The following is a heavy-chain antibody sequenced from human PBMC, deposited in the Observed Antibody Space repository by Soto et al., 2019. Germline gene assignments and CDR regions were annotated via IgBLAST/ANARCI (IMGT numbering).Heavy chain of an antibody. Sequence: QITLKESGPTRVKPTQTLTLTCTFSGFSLTTRPVGVGWIRQPPGQALEWLALIYWDDDKRYNPSLKTRITVTKEHAKNQVVLTMTNIDPVDTAKYYCAHRQLYNVDWNEVTFDYWGQGALVTVSS. CDR3: AHRQLYNVDWNEVTFDY. J-gene: IGHJ4*02. CDR2: IYWDDDK. CDR1: GFSLTTRPVG. V-gene: IGHV2-5*02. D-gene: IGHD1-1*01.